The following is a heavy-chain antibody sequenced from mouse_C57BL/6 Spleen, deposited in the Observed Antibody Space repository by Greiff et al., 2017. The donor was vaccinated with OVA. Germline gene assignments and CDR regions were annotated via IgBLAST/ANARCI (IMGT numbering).Heavy chain of an antibody. Sequence: VQLQQSGPELVKPGASVKMSCKASGYTFTDYNMHWVKQSHGKSLEWIGYINPNNGGTSYNQKFKGKATLTVNKSSSTAYMELSSLTSEDSAVXYCARTPGNCDTAMDDWGKGTSVTVSS. D-gene: IGHD2-1*01. V-gene: IGHV1-22*01. CDR3: ARTPGNCDTAMDD. J-gene: IGHJ4*01. CDR2: INPNNGGT. CDR1: GYTFTDYN.